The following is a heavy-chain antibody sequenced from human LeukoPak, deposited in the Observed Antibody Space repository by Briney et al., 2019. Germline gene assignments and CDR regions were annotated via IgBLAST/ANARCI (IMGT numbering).Heavy chain of an antibody. CDR3: ARYFWGYSGEYYYMDV. CDR2: IKQDGREK. V-gene: IGHV3-7*01. CDR1: GFTFSSYW. D-gene: IGHD3-3*01. J-gene: IGHJ6*03. Sequence: GGSLRLSCAASGFTFSSYWMSWVRHAPEKGLEWVANIKQDGREKYYVDSVTGRFTIPRHNPKNSLYLQIHSLRAEDTAVYYCARYFWGYSGEYYYMDVWGKGTTVTVSS.